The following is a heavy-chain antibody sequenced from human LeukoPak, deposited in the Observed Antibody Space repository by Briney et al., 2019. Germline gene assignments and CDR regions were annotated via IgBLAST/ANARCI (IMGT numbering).Heavy chain of an antibody. D-gene: IGHD3-10*01. CDR1: GFTFSSYA. CDR2: MSGSGGST. J-gene: IGHJ5*02. Sequence: PGGSLRLSCAASGFTFSSYAMSWVRQAPGKGLEWLSAMSGSGGSTYYADSVKGRFTISRDNSKNTLYLQMNSLRAEDTAVYYCAKGAYGSGTMGNWFDPWGQGTLVTVSS. V-gene: IGHV3-23*01. CDR3: AKGAYGSGTMGNWFDP.